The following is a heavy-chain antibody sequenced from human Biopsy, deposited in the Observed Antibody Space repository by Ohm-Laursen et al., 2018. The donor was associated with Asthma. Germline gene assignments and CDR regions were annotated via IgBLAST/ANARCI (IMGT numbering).Heavy chain of an antibody. CDR3: ASPSSSREILYYYYNLDI. V-gene: IGHV1-69*06. CDR2: FSPVFGST. D-gene: IGHD6-13*01. CDR1: GGTFGNYA. Sequence: SVKVSCKASGGTFGNYAISWVRQAPGLGLEWMGGFSPVFGSTNIAQKFQGRVTISADIFTKTAYLEVSSLRSDDTAVYYCASPSSSREILYYYYNLDIWGQGTTVTV. J-gene: IGHJ6*02.